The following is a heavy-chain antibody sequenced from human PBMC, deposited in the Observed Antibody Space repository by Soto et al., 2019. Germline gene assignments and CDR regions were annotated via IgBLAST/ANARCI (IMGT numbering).Heavy chain of an antibody. CDR2: ISYTGDT. V-gene: IGHV4-61*01. Sequence: SETLSLTCSVSGDSVSSDRYFWTWIRQPPGKGLEWIAYISYTGDTNYNPSLKSRVTISVDTSRNQFSLTLTSVTAADTAVYFCARVVVGATVDLWGQGSLVTVSS. CDR3: ARVVVGATVDL. J-gene: IGHJ5*02. D-gene: IGHD1-26*01. CDR1: GDSVSSDRYF.